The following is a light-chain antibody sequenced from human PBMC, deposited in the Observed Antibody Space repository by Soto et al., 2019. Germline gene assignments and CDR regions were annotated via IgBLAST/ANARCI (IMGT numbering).Light chain of an antibody. CDR2: INN. Sequence: QSALTQPPSASGTPGQRVAISCSGSRSNIGSNTVNWYQQLPGTAPKLLIYINNQRPSGVPDRFSGSKSGTSASLASSGLQSEEESDNYCAAWDDSLNVFYVFGTVTKVTVL. J-gene: IGLJ1*01. CDR3: AAWDDSLNVFYV. CDR1: RSNIGSNT. V-gene: IGLV1-44*01.